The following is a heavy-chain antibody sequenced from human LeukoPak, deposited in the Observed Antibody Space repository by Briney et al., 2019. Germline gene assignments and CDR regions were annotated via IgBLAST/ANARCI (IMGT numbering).Heavy chain of an antibody. CDR3: SRNTGSGDPGYYGMDV. D-gene: IGHD1-26*01. V-gene: IGHV4-4*02. CDR1: GGSISSSNW. Sequence: SETLSLTCAVSGGSISSSNWWSWVRQPPGKGLEWIGEIYHSGSTNYNPSLKSRVTISVDKSKNQFSLKLRSVTAADTAVYYCSRNTGSGDPGYYGMDVWGQRDTVTLSP. CDR2: IYHSGST. J-gene: IGHJ6*01.